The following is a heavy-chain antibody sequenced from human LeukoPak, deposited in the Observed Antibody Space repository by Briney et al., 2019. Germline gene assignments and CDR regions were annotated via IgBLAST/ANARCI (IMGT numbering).Heavy chain of an antibody. Sequence: SETLSLTCIVSGGSISNYYWTWIRQPPGKGLEWIGYIYYSGSTDYNPSLKSRVTIAVATSKNQFSLKLSSVNAADTAVYYWASTLGSSWQSGFWGQGTLVTVSS. CDR1: GGSISNYY. J-gene: IGHJ4*02. CDR3: ASTLGSSWQSGF. D-gene: IGHD6-13*01. V-gene: IGHV4-59*08. CDR2: IYYSGST.